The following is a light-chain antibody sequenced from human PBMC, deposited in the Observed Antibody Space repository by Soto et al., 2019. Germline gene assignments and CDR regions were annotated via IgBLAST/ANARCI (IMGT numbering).Light chain of an antibody. J-gene: IGKJ1*01. Sequence: EIVLTQSPATLSLSPGERATLSCRASQTFSSHLAWYQQKPGQAPRLLIYDASKRATGIPARFSGSGSGTEFTLTISSLQSEDFAIYFCQQYNNWPPDRTFGQGTKVEIK. CDR3: QQYNNWPPDRT. CDR1: QTFSSH. V-gene: IGKV3D-15*01. CDR2: DAS.